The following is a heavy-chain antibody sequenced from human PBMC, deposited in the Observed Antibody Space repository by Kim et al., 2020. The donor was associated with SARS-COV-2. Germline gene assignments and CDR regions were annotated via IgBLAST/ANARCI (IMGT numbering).Heavy chain of an antibody. J-gene: IGHJ4*02. CDR2: INQDGGEK. V-gene: IGHV3-7*01. D-gene: IGHD7-27*01. Sequence: GSLRLSCAASGFAFTISWIHWVRQAPGKGLEWVATINQDGGEKYYVDSVKGRFTISRDNAKNSLYLQMNSLRAEDTAVYYCVRGLGWYFGYWGQGTLVTVSS. CDR3: VRGLGWYFGY. CDR1: GFAFTISW.